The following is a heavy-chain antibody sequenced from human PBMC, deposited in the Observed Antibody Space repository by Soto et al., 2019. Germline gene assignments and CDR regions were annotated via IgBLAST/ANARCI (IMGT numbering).Heavy chain of an antibody. CDR3: ARYSSSAGEVYYFDY. J-gene: IGHJ4*02. D-gene: IGHD6-6*01. CDR1: GFTFSSYA. CDR2: ISGSGGST. V-gene: IGHV3-23*01. Sequence: GGSLRLSCAASGFTFSSYAMSWVRQAPGKGLEWVSAISGSGGSTYYADSVKGRFTISRDNSKNTLYLQMNSLRAEDTAVYYCARYSSSAGEVYYFDYWGQGTLVTVSS.